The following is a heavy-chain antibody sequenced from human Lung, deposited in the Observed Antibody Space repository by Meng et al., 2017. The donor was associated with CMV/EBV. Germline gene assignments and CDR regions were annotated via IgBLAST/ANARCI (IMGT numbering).Heavy chain of an antibody. CDR2: IHSTGST. J-gene: IGHJ4*02. CDR3: ARVADPSVPYYFDF. V-gene: IGHV4-30-4*01. CDR1: RGSMSSYGYN. Sequence: LXXTVSRGSMSSYGYNWSWIRQPPGEGLEWIGYIHSTGSTYYNPSLKGRITISIDTSRNQFSLELTSVTAADTAIYYCARVADPSVPYYFDFWGPGXLVTVSS.